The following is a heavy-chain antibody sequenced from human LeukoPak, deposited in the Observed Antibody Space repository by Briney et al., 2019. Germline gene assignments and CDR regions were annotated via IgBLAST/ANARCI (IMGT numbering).Heavy chain of an antibody. CDR3: ARGLTTVTTFNWFDP. D-gene: IGHD4-17*01. V-gene: IGHV4-34*01. CDR1: GGSFSGYY. Sequence: SETLSLTCAVYGGSFSGYYWSWIRQPPGKGLEWIGEINHSGSTNYNPSLKSRVTISIDTSKNQFSLKLSSVTATDTAVYFCARGLTTVTTFNWFDPWGRGTLVTVSS. J-gene: IGHJ5*02. CDR2: INHSGST.